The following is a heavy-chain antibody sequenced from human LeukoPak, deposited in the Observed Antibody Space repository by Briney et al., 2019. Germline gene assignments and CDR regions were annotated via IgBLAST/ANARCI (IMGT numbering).Heavy chain of an antibody. CDR2: XIPILGIA. D-gene: IGHD6-13*01. V-gene: IGHV1-69*02. CDR3: ACGADRIAAAGTTFDY. Sequence: IXWXXXXXGXGLEWMGRXIPILGIANYAQKFQGRVTITADKSTSTAYMELSSLRSEDTAVYYCACGADRIAAAGTTFDYWGQGTLVTVSS. J-gene: IGHJ4*02.